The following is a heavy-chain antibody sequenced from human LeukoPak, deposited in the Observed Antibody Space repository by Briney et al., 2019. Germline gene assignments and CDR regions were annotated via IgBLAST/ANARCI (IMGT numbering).Heavy chain of an antibody. CDR2: IYYTGST. CDR1: GASIKTCY. Sequence: SETLSLTCTVSGASIKTCYLGWIRRPPGKGLEWIGNIYYTGSTYYNASLQSRVTISIDTSKNQFSLRLNSVTAADTAMYYCVKSGGYGLIDYWGQGTLVTVSS. J-gene: IGHJ4*02. V-gene: IGHV4-59*04. D-gene: IGHD1-26*01. CDR3: VKSGGYGLIDY.